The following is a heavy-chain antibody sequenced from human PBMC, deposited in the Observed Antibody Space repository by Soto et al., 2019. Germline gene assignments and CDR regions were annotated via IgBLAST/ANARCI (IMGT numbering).Heavy chain of an antibody. CDR3: ARAQFYSGSGNYNNLMFDA. CDR2: IYHSGNT. Sequence: SETLSLTCAVSGYSISLGYYWGWIRQPPGKGLEWIGSIYHSGNTYYNPSLKSRVSISLDTSKNHFSLELTSVTAADTAVYYCARAQFYSGSGNYNNLMFDAWGQG. CDR1: GYSISLGYY. D-gene: IGHD3-10*01. J-gene: IGHJ5*02. V-gene: IGHV4-38-2*01.